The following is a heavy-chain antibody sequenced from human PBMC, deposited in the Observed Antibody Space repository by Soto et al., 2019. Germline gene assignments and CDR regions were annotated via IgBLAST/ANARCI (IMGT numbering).Heavy chain of an antibody. J-gene: IGHJ5*02. CDR1: GFSFSSYA. V-gene: IGHV3-23*01. Sequence: EVQLLESGGGLVQPGGSLRLSCVGSGFSFSSYAMNWVRQAPGQGLEWVSGISGSGGTTFYADSVKGRFTISRDNSKNTLYLQMNSLRAEDTAVYYCARESGDGYNSDWFDPWGQGTLVTVSS. CDR2: ISGSGGTT. D-gene: IGHD5-12*01. CDR3: ARESGDGYNSDWFDP.